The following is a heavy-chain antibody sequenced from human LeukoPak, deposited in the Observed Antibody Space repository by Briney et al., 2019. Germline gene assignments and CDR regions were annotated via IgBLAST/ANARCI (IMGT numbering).Heavy chain of an antibody. Sequence: PSETLSLTCAVYGGSFSGYYWSWIRQPPGKGLEWIGEINHSGSTNYNPSLKSRVTISVDTSKNQFSLKLSSVTAADTAVYYCASQYYSWGQGTLVTVSS. V-gene: IGHV4-34*01. D-gene: IGHD3-10*01. CDR3: ASQYYS. J-gene: IGHJ4*02. CDR2: INHSGST. CDR1: GGSFSGYY.